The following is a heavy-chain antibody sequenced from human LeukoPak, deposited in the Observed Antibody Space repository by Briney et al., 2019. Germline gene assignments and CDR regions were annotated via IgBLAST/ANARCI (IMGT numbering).Heavy chain of an antibody. V-gene: IGHV4-59*12. CDR2: IYYSGST. CDR1: GGSISSYY. CDR3: ARGIRGVFDY. J-gene: IGHJ4*02. Sequence: SETLSLTCTVSGGSISSYYWSWIRQPPGKGLEWIGYIYYSGSTNYNPSLKSRVTISVDTSKNQFSLKLSSVTAADTAVYYCARGIRGVFDYWGQGTLVTVSS. D-gene: IGHD3-10*01.